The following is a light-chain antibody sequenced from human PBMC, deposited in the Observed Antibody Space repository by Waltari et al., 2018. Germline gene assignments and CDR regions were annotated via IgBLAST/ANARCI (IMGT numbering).Light chain of an antibody. CDR2: DVY. CDR3: SSYTTSSTVI. V-gene: IGLV2-14*03. J-gene: IGLJ2*01. CDR1: SSDVGAYNS. Sequence: QSALTQPASVSGSPGQSLTISCTGTSSDVGAYNSVSWYQQHPGKAPKLMIYDVYNRPSGVSERFSVSKSGNAASLSISGRQAEDEADYYCSSYTTSSTVIFGGGTKLSVL.